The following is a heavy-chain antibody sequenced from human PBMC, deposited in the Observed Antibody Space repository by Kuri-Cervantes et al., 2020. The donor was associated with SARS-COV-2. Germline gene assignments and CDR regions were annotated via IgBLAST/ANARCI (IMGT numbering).Heavy chain of an antibody. CDR2: ITGSGDNT. J-gene: IGHJ5*02. Sequence: GESLKISCAASGFTFSSYAMSWVRQAPGKGLEWVSLITGSGDNTYYADSVRGRFTISRDNSRNTLYLQMNSLRTEDTAVYYCAKGGPMVRGEIRNNWFDPWSQGNPGHRLL. CDR3: AKGGPMVRGEIRNNWFDP. D-gene: IGHD3-10*01. V-gene: IGHV3-23*01. CDR1: GFTFSSYA.